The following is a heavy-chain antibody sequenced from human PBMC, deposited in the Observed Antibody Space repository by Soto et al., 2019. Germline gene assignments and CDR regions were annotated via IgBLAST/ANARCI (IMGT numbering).Heavy chain of an antibody. D-gene: IGHD3-10*01. J-gene: IGHJ3*02. CDR1: GYTFTSYY. Sequence: ASVKVSCKASGYTFTSYYMHWVRQAPGQGLEWMGIINPSGGSTSYAQKFQGRVTMTRDTSTSTVYMELSSLRSEDTAVYYCARDYYGSGTDDAFDIWAQGTMVPVSS. CDR2: INPSGGST. V-gene: IGHV1-46*03. CDR3: ARDYYGSGTDDAFDI.